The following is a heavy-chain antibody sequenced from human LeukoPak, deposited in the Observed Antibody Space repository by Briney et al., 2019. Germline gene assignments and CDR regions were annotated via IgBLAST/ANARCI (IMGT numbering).Heavy chain of an antibody. CDR1: GGSFSGYY. J-gene: IGHJ5*02. Sequence: SETLSLTCAVYGGSFSGYYWSGIRQPPGKGLEWIGEINHSGSTNYNPSLKSRVTISVDTSKNQFSLKLSSVTAADTAVYYCARCRRGYNWKYRFDPWGQGTLVTVSS. CDR2: INHSGST. V-gene: IGHV4-34*01. CDR3: ARCRRGYNWKYRFDP. D-gene: IGHD1-7*01.